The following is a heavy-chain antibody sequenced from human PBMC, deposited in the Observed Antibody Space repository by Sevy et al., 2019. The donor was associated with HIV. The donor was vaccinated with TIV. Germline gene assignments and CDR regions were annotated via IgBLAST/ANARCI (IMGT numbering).Heavy chain of an antibody. V-gene: IGHV4-4*07. Sequence: SETLSLTCTVSGGSISSYYWSWIRQPAGKGLEWIGRIYTSGSTNYNPSLKSRVTMSVDTSKNQFSLKLSSVTAADTDVDYCARGGRDGYNWGLYYFDYWGQGTLVTVSS. D-gene: IGHD5-12*01. CDR1: GGSISSYY. CDR3: ARGGRDGYNWGLYYFDY. CDR2: IYTSGST. J-gene: IGHJ4*02.